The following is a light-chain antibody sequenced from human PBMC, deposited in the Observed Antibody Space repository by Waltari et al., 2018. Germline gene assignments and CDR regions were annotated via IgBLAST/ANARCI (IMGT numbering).Light chain of an antibody. J-gene: IGKJ4*01. CDR1: RDVRTW. CDR3: QQTDSFPLT. Sequence: DIQMTQSPSSVSASVGDRVSISCRASRDVRTWLAWYQQKPGKPPNLLIYGSSTLQSGVPSRFSGSGSGTDFTLTINGLQPEDFASYFCQQTDSFPLTFGGGTKVEIK. CDR2: GSS. V-gene: IGKV1-12*01.